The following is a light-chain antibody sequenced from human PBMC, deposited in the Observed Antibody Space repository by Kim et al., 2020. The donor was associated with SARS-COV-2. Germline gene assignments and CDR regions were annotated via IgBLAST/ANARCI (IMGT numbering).Light chain of an antibody. Sequence: LSPGERATLSRRASQSVTAPYLAWYQQKPGQAPRLVIYATSTRATGIPDRFSGSGSGTDFTLTVSRLEPEDFAVYYCQHYGTSWWTFGPGTKLEI. V-gene: IGKV3-20*01. J-gene: IGKJ1*01. CDR2: ATS. CDR1: QSVTAPY. CDR3: QHYGTSWWT.